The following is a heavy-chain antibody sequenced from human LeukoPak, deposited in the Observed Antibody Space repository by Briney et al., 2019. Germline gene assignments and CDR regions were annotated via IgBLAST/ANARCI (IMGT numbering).Heavy chain of an antibody. CDR1: GYTFTGYY. D-gene: IGHD3-22*01. Sequence: ASVKVSCKASGYTFTGYYMHWVRQAPGQGLEGMGCINPNSGGTNYAQKFQGRVTMTRDTSIITAYMELSRLSSDDTAVYYCARDERYDSSGYPFDYWGQGTLVTVSS. CDR2: INPNSGGT. J-gene: IGHJ4*02. V-gene: IGHV1-2*02. CDR3: ARDERYDSSGYPFDY.